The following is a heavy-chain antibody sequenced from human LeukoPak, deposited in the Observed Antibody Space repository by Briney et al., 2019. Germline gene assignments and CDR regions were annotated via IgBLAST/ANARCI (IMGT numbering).Heavy chain of an antibody. CDR3: ASIPVYAIVPYFDY. D-gene: IGHD2-8*01. Sequence: ASVKVSCKASGYTFTSYGISWVRQAPGQGLEWMGWISAYNGNTNYAQKLQGRVTMTTDTSTSTAYMELRSLRSDDTAVYCCASIPVYAIVPYFDYWGQGTLVTVSS. V-gene: IGHV1-18*01. CDR1: GYTFTSYG. CDR2: ISAYNGNT. J-gene: IGHJ4*02.